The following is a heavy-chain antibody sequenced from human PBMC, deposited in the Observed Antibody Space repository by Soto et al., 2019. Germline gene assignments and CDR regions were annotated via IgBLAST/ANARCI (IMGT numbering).Heavy chain of an antibody. V-gene: IGHV1-69*13. J-gene: IGHJ6*02. D-gene: IGHD2-2*01. CDR1: GGTFSSYA. CDR3: ARVEGYCSSTSCCDYYYGMDV. CDR2: IIPIFGTA. Sequence: SVKVSCKASGGTFSSYAISGVRQAPGQGLEWMGGIIPIFGTANYAQKFQGRVTITADESTSTAYMELSSLRSEDTAVYYCARVEGYCSSTSCCDYYYGMDVWGQGTTVTVSS.